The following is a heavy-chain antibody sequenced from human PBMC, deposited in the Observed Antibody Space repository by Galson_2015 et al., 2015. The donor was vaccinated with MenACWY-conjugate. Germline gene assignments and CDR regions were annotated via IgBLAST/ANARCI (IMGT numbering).Heavy chain of an antibody. Sequence: NYADSVKGRFTISRDNAKNTLYLQMNSLRAEDTAVYYCARLGGNYRTTSHFDYWGQGTLVTVSS. D-gene: IGHD1-26*01. CDR3: ARLGGNYRTTSHFDY. J-gene: IGHJ4*02. V-gene: IGHV3-74*01.